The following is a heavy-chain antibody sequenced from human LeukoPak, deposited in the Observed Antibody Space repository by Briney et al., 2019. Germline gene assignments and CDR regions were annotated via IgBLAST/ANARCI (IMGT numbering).Heavy chain of an antibody. CDR2: IHDSGKT. CDR1: GGSISGYY. Sequence: PSETLSLTCTVSGGSISGYYWSWFRQPPGQRPEWIAYIHDSGKTNCSPSLQSRVSVSLDTSKNLLSLHLISVTAADTAVYYCARHVNGGTYPLNCWGRGILVTVSS. CDR3: ARHVNGGTYPLNC. V-gene: IGHV4-59*08. J-gene: IGHJ4*02. D-gene: IGHD1-26*01.